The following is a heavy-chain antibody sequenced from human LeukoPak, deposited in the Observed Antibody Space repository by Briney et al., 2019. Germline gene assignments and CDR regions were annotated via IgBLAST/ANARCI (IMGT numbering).Heavy chain of an antibody. CDR2: IYYSGST. CDR3: ARVKEGTAMVDY. CDR1: GGSISGFY. V-gene: IGHV4-59*01. D-gene: IGHD5-18*01. J-gene: IGHJ4*02. Sequence: PSETLSLTCAVSGGSISGFYWNWIRQPPGKGLEWIGYIYYSGSTTYNPSLNSRVTISVDTSKNQFSLKLSSVTAADTAVYYCARVKEGTAMVDYWGPGTLVTVSS.